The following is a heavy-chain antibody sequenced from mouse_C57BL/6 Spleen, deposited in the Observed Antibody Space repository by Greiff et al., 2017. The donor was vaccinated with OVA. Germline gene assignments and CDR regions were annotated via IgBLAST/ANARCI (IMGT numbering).Heavy chain of an antibody. CDR3: TRRDYYDYEFAY. J-gene: IGHJ3*01. V-gene: IGHV6-6*01. Sequence: EVQVVESGGGLVQPGGSMKLSCAASGFTFSDAWMDWVRQSPEKGLEWVAEIRNKANNHATYYAESVKGRFTISRDDSKSSVYLQMNSLRAEDTGIYYCTRRDYYDYEFAYWGQGTLVTVSA. D-gene: IGHD2-4*01. CDR1: GFTFSDAW. CDR2: IRNKANNHAT.